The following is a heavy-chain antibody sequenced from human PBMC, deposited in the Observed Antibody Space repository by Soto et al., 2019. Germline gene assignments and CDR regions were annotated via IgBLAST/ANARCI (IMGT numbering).Heavy chain of an antibody. V-gene: IGHV1-24*01. J-gene: IGHJ6*02. CDR1: GYTLTELS. D-gene: IGHD3-3*01. Sequence: ASVKVSCKVSGYTLTELSMHWVRQAPGKGLEWMGGFDPEDGETIYAQKFQGRVTMTEDTSTDTAYMELSSLRSEDTAVYYCATLQLYGNDYYYYGMDVWGQGTTVTVSS. CDR2: FDPEDGET. CDR3: ATLQLYGNDYYYYGMDV.